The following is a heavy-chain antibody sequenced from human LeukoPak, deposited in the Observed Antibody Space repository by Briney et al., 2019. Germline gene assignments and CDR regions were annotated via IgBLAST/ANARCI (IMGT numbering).Heavy chain of an antibody. CDR2: IYPGDSDT. CDR1: GYSFTSYW. CDR3: ARHGSGSYYNVWYWFDP. J-gene: IGHJ5*02. V-gene: IGHV5-51*01. D-gene: IGHD3-10*01. Sequence: GESLKTSCKGSGYSFTSYWIGWVRQMPGKGLEWMGIIYPGDSDTRYSPSFQGQVTISADKSISTAYLQWSSLKASDTAMYYCARHGSGSYYNVWYWFDPWGQGTLVTVSS.